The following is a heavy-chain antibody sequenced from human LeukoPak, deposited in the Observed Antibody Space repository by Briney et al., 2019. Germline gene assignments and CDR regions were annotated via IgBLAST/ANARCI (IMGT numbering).Heavy chain of an antibody. J-gene: IGHJ4*02. D-gene: IGHD2-2*01. CDR2: IRSKAYGGTT. Sequence: GGSLRLSCTASGFTFGDYAMSWFRQAPGKGLEWVGFIRSKAYGGTTENAASVKGRFTISRDDSKSIAYLQMNSLKTEDTAVYYCARGGVYCSSVSCSVDYWGQGILVTVSS. CDR3: ARGGVYCSSVSCSVDY. CDR1: GFTFGDYA. V-gene: IGHV3-49*03.